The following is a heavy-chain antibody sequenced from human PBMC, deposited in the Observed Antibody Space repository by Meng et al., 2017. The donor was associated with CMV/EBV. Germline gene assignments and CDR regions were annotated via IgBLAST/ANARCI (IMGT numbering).Heavy chain of an antibody. V-gene: IGHV1-69*10. CDR2: IIPILGIA. J-gene: IGHJ4*02. D-gene: IGHD2-2*02. Sequence: SVKVSCTASEGTFSSYAISWVRQAPGQGLEWMGGIIPILGIANYAQKFQGRVTITADKSTSTAYMELSSLRSEDTAVYYCARGYSCSSTSCYTFVSNWGQGTLVTVSS. CDR1: EGTFSSYA. CDR3: ARGYSCSSTSCYTFVSN.